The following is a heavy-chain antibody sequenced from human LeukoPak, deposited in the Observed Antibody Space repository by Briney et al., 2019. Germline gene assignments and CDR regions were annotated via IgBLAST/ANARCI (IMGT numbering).Heavy chain of an antibody. CDR2: IKSKADGGTT. CDR3: TTDKDFWGGYQDF. CDR1: GGSINSYY. J-gene: IGHJ4*02. D-gene: IGHD3-3*01. Sequence: PSETLSLTCTVSGGSINSYYWSWIRQPPGKGLEWVGRIKSKADGGTTDYVASVKGRFIISRNDSKDTMYLQMNSLKIEDTGVYYCTTDKDFWGGYQDFWGQGILVSVSS. V-gene: IGHV3-15*01.